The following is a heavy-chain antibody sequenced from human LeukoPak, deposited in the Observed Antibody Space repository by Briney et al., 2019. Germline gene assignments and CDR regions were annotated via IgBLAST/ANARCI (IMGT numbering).Heavy chain of an antibody. V-gene: IGHV3-23*05. D-gene: IGHD1-26*01. CDR3: AKDVRGGPILGAGSVDF. CDR2: VNNKGNNK. J-gene: IGHJ4*02. Sequence: PGGSLRLSCAAPRFTFSRYAMSWVRQAPGKGLEWVSAVNNKGNNKYYADSVKGRFTISRDNSKNTLYLQMDSLRAEDTAVYYCAKDVRGGPILGAGSVDFWGQGTLVTVSS. CDR1: RFTFSRYA.